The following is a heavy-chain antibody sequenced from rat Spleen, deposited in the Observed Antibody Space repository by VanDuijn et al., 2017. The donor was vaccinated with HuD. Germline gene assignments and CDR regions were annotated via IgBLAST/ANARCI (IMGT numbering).Heavy chain of an antibody. J-gene: IGHJ3*01. V-gene: IGHV5-29*01. Sequence: EVQLVESGGGLVQPGRSLKLSCIASGFTFNNYWMTWIRQAPKKGLEWVATIIYDGTRTFYRDSVKGRFTISRDNAKSTLYLQMDSLRSEDTATYFCARLGGLRNWFAYWGQGTLVTVSS. D-gene: IGHD4-3*01. CDR2: IIYDGTRT. CDR3: ARLGGLRNWFAY. CDR1: GFTFNNYW.